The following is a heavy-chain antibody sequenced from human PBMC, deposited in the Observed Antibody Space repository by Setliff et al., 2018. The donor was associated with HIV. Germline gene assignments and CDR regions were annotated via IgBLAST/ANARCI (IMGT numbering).Heavy chain of an antibody. CDR1: GGSISTGGYY. CDR2: IYNSGGT. D-gene: IGHD3-3*01. V-gene: IGHV4-31*03. CDR3: VSGPLSGYGYYFDY. Sequence: SETLSLTCTVSGGSISTGGYYWSWIRQHPGKGLEWIGYIYNSGGTYYNPSLKSRITMSIDTSKNQFSLKLRSVTAADTAVYYCVSGPLSGYGYYFDYWGQGALVTVSS. J-gene: IGHJ4*02.